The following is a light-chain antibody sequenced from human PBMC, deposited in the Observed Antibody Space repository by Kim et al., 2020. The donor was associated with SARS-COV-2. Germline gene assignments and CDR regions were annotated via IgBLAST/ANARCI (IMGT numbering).Light chain of an antibody. CDR1: QGSSSA. CDR3: QQFNNYPIT. J-gene: IGKJ5*01. Sequence: SAAVGDRFTITCRASQGSSSALAWYHQKPGKAPKLLIYDASSLESGVPSRFSGSGSGTDCTLTISSLQPEDFATYYCQQFNNYPITFGQGTRLEIK. CDR2: DAS. V-gene: IGKV1D-13*01.